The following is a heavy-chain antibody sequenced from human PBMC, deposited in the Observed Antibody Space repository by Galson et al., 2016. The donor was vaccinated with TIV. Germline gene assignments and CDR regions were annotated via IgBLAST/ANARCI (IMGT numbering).Heavy chain of an antibody. CDR3: ARDGGGTPAKSLDY. Sequence: SVKVSCKASGYTFTSRAVHWVRQAPGQSLEWMAWINAGNGNKKYSENFQGRLTITRDTSASTVYMELSSLRSEDTAVYYCARDGGGTPAKSLDYWGQGTLVTVSS. CDR1: GYTFTSRA. J-gene: IGHJ4*02. V-gene: IGHV1-3*01. D-gene: IGHD3-16*01. CDR2: INAGNGNK.